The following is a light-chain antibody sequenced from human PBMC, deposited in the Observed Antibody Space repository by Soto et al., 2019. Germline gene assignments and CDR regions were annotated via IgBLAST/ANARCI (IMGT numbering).Light chain of an antibody. V-gene: IGKV1-5*01. CDR2: DAS. CDR3: QQYNSYSPT. CDR1: QSISSW. J-gene: IGKJ1*01. Sequence: DIQMSQSPSTLSATIGDRVTITCRASQSISSWFAWYQQKPGKAPKLLIYDASSLESGVPPRFSGSGSGTEFTLTISSLQPDDFATYYFQQYNSYSPTFGQGTKVDNK.